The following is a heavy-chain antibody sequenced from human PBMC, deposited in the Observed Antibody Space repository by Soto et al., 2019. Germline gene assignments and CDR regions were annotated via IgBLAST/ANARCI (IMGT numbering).Heavy chain of an antibody. CDR2: IHHSGST. CDR3: VRCVSWSSGSVDF. V-gene: IGHV4-34*01. D-gene: IGHD6-19*01. CDR1: GGSFSGYY. Sequence: SETLSLTCAVYGGSFSGYYWSWIRQPPGKGLEWIGEIHHSGSTNYNPSLKSRVTLSLDVSKNQFSLNLSSVTAADTAVYYCVRCVSWSSGSVDFWGPGTLVTVSS. J-gene: IGHJ4*02.